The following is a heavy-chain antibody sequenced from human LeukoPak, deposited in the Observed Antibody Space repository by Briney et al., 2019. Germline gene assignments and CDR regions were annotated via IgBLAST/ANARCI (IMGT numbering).Heavy chain of an antibody. V-gene: IGHV3-66*02. CDR1: GFTVSSNY. CDR2: IYSGGST. CDR3: AKDTCSGGSCYYYYGMDV. D-gene: IGHD2-15*01. J-gene: IGHJ6*02. Sequence: GGSLRLSCAASGFTVSSNYMNWVRQAPGKGLEWVSVIYSGGSTYYADSVKGRFTISRDNSKNTLYLQMISLRAEDTAVYYCAKDTCSGGSCYYYYGMDVWGQGTTVTVSS.